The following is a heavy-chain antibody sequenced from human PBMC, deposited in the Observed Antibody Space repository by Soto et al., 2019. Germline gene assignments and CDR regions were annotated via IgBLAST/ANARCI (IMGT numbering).Heavy chain of an antibody. J-gene: IGHJ4*02. D-gene: IGHD2-15*01. CDR3: AGLRGYAGSPIDY. Sequence: SETLSLTSTVSGGSIISGYWSWIRQPPGKGLVWIGYISYSGNPNYNTSLKSRVTMAVDTPKNQFSLRLSFVTTADTAVYYCAGLRGYAGSPIDYWGQGTLVTVS. CDR1: GGSIISGY. V-gene: IGHV4-59*01. CDR2: ISYSGNP.